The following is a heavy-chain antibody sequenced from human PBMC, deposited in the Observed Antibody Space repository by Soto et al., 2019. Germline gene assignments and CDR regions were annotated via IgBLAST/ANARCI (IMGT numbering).Heavy chain of an antibody. CDR2: IYRTGST. CDR1: GGSFTSNNW. CDR3: ASRDPGTSVDY. J-gene: IGHJ4*02. Sequence: SETVSLTCAVSGGSFTSNNWWTWVRQPPGQGLEWIGEIYRTGSTNYNPSLKSRVTISLDKSENQFSLKVTSLTAADTAVYYCASRDPGTSVDYWGQGTLVTVSS. D-gene: IGHD1-7*01. V-gene: IGHV4-4*02.